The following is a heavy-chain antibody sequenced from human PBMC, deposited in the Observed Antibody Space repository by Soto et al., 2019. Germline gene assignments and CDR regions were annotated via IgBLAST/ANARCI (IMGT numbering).Heavy chain of an antibody. V-gene: IGHV5-51*01. J-gene: IGHJ6*02. Sequence: GESLKISCKGSGYSFTSYWIGWVRQMPGKGLEWMGIIYPGDSDTRYSPSFQGQVTISADKSIGTAYLQWSSLKASDTAMYYCARAPKSSSYYYCSGSYHYGMDVWGQGTTVTASS. CDR3: ARAPKSSSYYYCSGSYHYGMDV. CDR1: GYSFTSYW. CDR2: IYPGDSDT. D-gene: IGHD3-10*01.